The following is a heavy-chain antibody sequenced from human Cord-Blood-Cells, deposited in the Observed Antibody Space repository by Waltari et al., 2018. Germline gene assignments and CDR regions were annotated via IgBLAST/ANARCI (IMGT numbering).Heavy chain of an antibody. CDR2: IYYRGST. CDR3: ARAVGYSGYDY. J-gene: IGHJ4*02. CDR1: GGSISSYY. V-gene: IGHV4-59*01. Sequence: QVQLQESGPGLVKPSETLSLTCTVSGGSISSYYWSWIRQPPGKGLEWIGYIYYRGSTNYNPSLKSRVTISVDTSKNQFSLKLSSVTAADTAVYYCARAVGYSGYDYWGQGTLVTVSS. D-gene: IGHD5-12*01.